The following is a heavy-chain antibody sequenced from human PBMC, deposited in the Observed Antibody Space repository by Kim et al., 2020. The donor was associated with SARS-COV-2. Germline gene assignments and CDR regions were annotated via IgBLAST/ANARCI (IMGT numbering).Heavy chain of an antibody. CDR2: IRSKAYGGTT. J-gene: IGHJ5*02. Sequence: GGSLRLSCTASGFTFGDYAMSWFRQAPGKGLEWVGFIRSKAYGGTTEYAASVKGRFTISRDDSKSIAYLQMNSLKTEDTAVYYCTRPLGLMTTEKRFDPWGQGTLVTVSS. V-gene: IGHV3-49*03. CDR1: GFTFGDYA. CDR3: TRPLGLMTTEKRFDP. D-gene: IGHD4-17*01.